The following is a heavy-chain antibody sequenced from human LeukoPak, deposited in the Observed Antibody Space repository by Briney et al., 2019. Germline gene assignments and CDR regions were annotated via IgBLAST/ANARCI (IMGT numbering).Heavy chain of an antibody. D-gene: IGHD3-10*02. CDR1: GVSVSSNY. J-gene: IGHJ6*04. V-gene: IGHV3-48*03. CDR2: ISGSGSTI. Sequence: GGSLRLSCAASGVSVSSNYISWVRQAPGKGLEWVSYISGSGSTIYYTDSVKGRFTISRDNAKNSLYLQMNSLRAEDTAVYYCAELGITMIGGVWGKGTTVTISS. CDR3: AELGITMIGGV.